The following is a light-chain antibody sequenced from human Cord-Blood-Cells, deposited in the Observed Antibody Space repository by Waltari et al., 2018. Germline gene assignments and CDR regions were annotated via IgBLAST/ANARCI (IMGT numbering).Light chain of an antibody. J-gene: IGLJ2*01. V-gene: IGLV2-23*01. CDR1: SSDVGSYNL. CDR2: EGS. CDR3: CSYAGSSTPVV. Sequence: QSALTQPASVSGSPGQSITISCTGTSSDVGSYNLVSWYQQHPGKAPKLMICEGSKRPSGVSNRFAGSKSGNTASLTISGLQAEDEADYYCCSYAGSSTPVVFGGGTKLTVL.